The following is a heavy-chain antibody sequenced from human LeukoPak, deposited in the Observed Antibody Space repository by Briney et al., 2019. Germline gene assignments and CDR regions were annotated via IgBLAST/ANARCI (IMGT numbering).Heavy chain of an antibody. CDR2: ISNDGNNK. V-gene: IGHV3-30*04. J-gene: IGHJ4*02. CDR3: ARPDDSESFYRANHY. Sequence: GGSLRLSCAASGFSFNSYPMHWVRQAPGKGLEWVAVISNDGNNKYYADSVTGRFTISRDNSNNTLSLQMNSLRVEDTAVYYCARPDDSESFYRANHYWGRGTLVTVS. D-gene: IGHD3-10*01. CDR1: GFSFNSYP.